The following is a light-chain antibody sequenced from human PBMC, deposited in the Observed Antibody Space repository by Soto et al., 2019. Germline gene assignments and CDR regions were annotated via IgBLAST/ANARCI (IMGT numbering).Light chain of an antibody. V-gene: IGLV2-14*03. CDR3: SSYTTSNTRQIV. Sequence: QSVLTQPASVSGFPGQSITISCTGTSSYVGGYNYVSWNQHHPGKAPKLIIYDVSNLPSGVSNRFSGSKSGNTASLTISWLQPEDEADYYCSSYTTSNTRQIVFGTGTKVTVL. CDR2: DVS. CDR1: SSYVGGYNY. J-gene: IGLJ1*01.